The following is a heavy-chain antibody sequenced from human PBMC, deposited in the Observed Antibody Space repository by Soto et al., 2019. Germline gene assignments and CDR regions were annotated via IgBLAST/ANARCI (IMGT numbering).Heavy chain of an antibody. J-gene: IGHJ6*02. CDR3: ARDPYSIAAAGREYYYYGMDV. D-gene: IGHD6-13*01. CDR1: GGTFSSYA. V-gene: IGHV1-69*13. CDR2: IIPIFGTA. Sequence: ASVKVSCKASGGTFSSYAISWVRQAPGQGPEWMGGIIPIFGTANYAQKFQGRVTITADESTSTAYMELSSLRSEDTAVYYCARDPYSIAAAGREYYYYGMDVWGQGTTVTVS.